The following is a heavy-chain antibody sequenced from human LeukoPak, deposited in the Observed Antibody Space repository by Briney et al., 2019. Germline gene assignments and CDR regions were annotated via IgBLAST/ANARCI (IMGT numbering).Heavy chain of an antibody. V-gene: IGHV1-18*01. Sequence: ASVKVSCKASGYTFTSYGISWVRQAPGQGLEWMGWISAYNGYTKYAQKFQGRVTMTTDTSTSTAYMELRSLRSDDTAVYYCARCHYYGSGNYVRVYSPDYWGQGTLVTVSS. D-gene: IGHD3-10*01. CDR1: GYTFTSYG. CDR2: ISAYNGYT. CDR3: ARCHYYGSGNYVRVYSPDY. J-gene: IGHJ4*02.